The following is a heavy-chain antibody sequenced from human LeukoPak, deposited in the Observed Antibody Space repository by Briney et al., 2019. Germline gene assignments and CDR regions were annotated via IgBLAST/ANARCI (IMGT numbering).Heavy chain of an antibody. CDR1: GGSISSHY. CDR2: IYYSGST. Sequence: SETLSLTCTVSGGSISSHYWSWIRQPPGKGLEWIGYIYYSGSTNYHPSLKSRVTISVDTSKNQFSLKLSSVTAADTAVYYYAREPRVAARLGWFDPWGQGTLVTVSS. V-gene: IGHV4-59*11. J-gene: IGHJ5*02. CDR3: AREPRVAARLGWFDP. D-gene: IGHD6-6*01.